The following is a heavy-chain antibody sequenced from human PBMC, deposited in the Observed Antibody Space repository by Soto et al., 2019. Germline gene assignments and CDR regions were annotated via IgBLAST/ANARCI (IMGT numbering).Heavy chain of an antibody. J-gene: IGHJ3*02. CDR3: AKDLGHGGRGAFDI. D-gene: IGHD7-27*01. V-gene: IGHV3-30*18. Sequence: QVQLVESGGGVVQPGRSLRLSCAASGFTFSSYGMHWVRQAPGKGLEWVALISYDGSNKYYADSVKGRFTISRDNSKNTLSLQMNSLRTEDTAVYYCAKDLGHGGRGAFDIWGQGTMVTVSS. CDR2: ISYDGSNK. CDR1: GFTFSSYG.